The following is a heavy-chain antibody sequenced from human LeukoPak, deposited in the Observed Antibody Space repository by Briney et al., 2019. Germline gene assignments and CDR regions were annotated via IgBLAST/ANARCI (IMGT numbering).Heavy chain of an antibody. J-gene: IGHJ4*01. CDR2: INRDGSET. CDR1: GFTFGTSW. CDR3: SFSLNY. V-gene: IGHV3-7*01. Sequence: GGSLRLSCAASGFTFGTSWMDWVRQAPGKGLEWVANINRDGSETYYEDSVKGRFTISRDNTKNSLYLQMNSLRPEDTAIYYCSFSLNYWGPGTLVTVSS.